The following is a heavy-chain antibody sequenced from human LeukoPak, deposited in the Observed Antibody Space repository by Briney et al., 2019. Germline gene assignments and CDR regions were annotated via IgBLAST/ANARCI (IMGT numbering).Heavy chain of an antibody. J-gene: IGHJ4*02. V-gene: IGHV4-59*01. CDR3: AATVTTGIIDY. Sequence: SETLSLTCTVSGGSISSYYWSWIRQPPGKGLEWIGYIYYSGSTNYNPSLKSRVTISVDTSKNQFSLKLSSVTAADTAVYYCAATVTTGIIDYWGQGTLVTVSS. CDR1: GGSISSYY. D-gene: IGHD4-17*01. CDR2: IYYSGST.